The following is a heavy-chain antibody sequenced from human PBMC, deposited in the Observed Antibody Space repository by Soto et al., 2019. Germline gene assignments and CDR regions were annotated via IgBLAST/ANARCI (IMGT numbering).Heavy chain of an antibody. CDR3: AMRSKGTAMTKGGMDV. V-gene: IGHV1-69*12. D-gene: IGHD5-18*01. J-gene: IGHJ6*02. CDR2: IIPIFGTA. CDR1: GGTFSSYA. Sequence: QVQLVQSGAEVKKPGSSVKVSCKASGGTFSSYAISWVRQAPGQGLEWMGGIIPIFGTANYAQKFQGRVTITADESTSTAYMERSSLRSEDTAVYYCAMRSKGTAMTKGGMDVCGHGSTVTVSS.